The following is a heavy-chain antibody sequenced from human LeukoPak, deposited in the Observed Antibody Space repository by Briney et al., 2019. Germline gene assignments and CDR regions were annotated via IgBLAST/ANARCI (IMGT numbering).Heavy chain of an antibody. D-gene: IGHD7-27*01. CDR1: GFTFSSYS. CDR3: ARELGGYFDY. CDR2: ISSSSSYI. Sequence: GGSLRLSCAASGFTFSSYSMNWVRQAPGKGLEWVSSISSSSSYIYYADSVKGRFTISRDNAKNSLYLQMNSLRAEDTAVYHCARELGGYFDYWGQGTLVTVSS. V-gene: IGHV3-21*01. J-gene: IGHJ4*02.